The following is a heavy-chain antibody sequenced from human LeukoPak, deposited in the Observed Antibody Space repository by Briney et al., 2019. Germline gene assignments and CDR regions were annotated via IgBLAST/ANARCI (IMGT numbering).Heavy chain of an antibody. CDR3: AAGGIYSLLDY. V-gene: IGHV1-24*01. J-gene: IGHJ4*02. CDR2: FDTEHREA. D-gene: IGHD1-26*01. Sequence: GASVKVSCKVSGYSLTDLSMHWVRQAPGNGREWMGGFDTEHREAIYAQKFQGRVSMTEDTSTDTAYMELSSLRSEDTAVYYCAAGGIYSLLDYWGQGTLVTVSS. CDR1: GYSLTDLS.